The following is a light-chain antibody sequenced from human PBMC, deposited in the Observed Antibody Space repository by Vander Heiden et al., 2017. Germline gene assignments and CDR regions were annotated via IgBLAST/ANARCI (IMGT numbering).Light chain of an antibody. CDR1: QSISSW. CDR3: QQYYNYPWT. CDR2: KAS. J-gene: IGKJ1*01. Sequence: DIQMTQSPSTLSASVGDRVTITCRASQSISSWLAWYQQKPGKAPKLLTYKASSLESGVPSRFGGSGSGTEFTLTISSLQPDDFATYYCQQYYNYPWTFGQGTKVEIK. V-gene: IGKV1-5*03.